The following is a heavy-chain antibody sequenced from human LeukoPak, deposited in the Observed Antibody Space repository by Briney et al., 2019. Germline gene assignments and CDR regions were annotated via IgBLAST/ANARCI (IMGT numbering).Heavy chain of an antibody. J-gene: IGHJ4*02. Sequence: WVRQAPGKGLEWXSAISGSGDSTYYGDSVKGRFTISRDNSKNTLYLQMNSLRAEDTAVYYCAKTRPLDSSSWSHGDYWGQGTLVTVSS. CDR2: ISGSGDST. CDR3: AKTRPLDSSSWSHGDY. D-gene: IGHD6-13*01. V-gene: IGHV3-23*01.